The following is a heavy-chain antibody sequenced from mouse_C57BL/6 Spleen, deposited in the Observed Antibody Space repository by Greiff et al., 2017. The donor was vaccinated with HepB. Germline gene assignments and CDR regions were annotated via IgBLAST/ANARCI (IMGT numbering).Heavy chain of an antibody. CDR3: ARKGYGSSYGAMDY. V-gene: IGHV2-2*01. CDR2: IWSGGRT. D-gene: IGHD1-1*01. Sequence: QVQLKESGPGLVQPSQSLSITCTVSGFSFTSYGVHWVRQSPGKGLEWLGVIWSGGRTDYNAAFISRLSISKDNSKSQVFFKMNSLQADDTAIYYCARKGYGSSYGAMDYWGQGTSVTVSS. CDR1: GFSFTSYG. J-gene: IGHJ4*01.